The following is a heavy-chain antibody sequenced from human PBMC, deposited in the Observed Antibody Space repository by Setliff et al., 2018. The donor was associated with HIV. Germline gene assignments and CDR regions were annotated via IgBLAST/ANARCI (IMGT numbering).Heavy chain of an antibody. Sequence: PSETLSLTCSVSGDSIGAYHWSWIRQPPGRGLEWIGYIHSSGTTHYNPSLSSRVTISFDASKKYFSLKLTSVTAADTAMYYCATYSAGEGGRGHWGQGTLVTVSS. D-gene: IGHD2-15*01. V-gene: IGHV4-59*01. J-gene: IGHJ4*02. CDR3: ATYSAGEGGRGH. CDR2: IHSSGTT. CDR1: GDSIGAYH.